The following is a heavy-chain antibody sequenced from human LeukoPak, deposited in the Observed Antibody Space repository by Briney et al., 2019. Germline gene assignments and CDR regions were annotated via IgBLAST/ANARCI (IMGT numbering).Heavy chain of an antibody. J-gene: IGHJ5*02. CDR1: GYTFTSYD. CDR3: ARSGYDYSWFDP. CDR2: MNPNSGNT. Sequence: GASVKVSCKASGYTFTSYDINWVRQATGQGLEWMGWMNPNSGNTGYAQKFQGRVTITRNTSIRTAYMELSSLRSEDTAVYYCARSGYDYSWFDPWGQGTLATVSS. V-gene: IGHV1-8*03. D-gene: IGHD5-12*01.